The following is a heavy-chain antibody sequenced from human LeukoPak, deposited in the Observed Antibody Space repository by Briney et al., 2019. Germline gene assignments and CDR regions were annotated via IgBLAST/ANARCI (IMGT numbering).Heavy chain of an antibody. J-gene: IGHJ6*03. D-gene: IGHD1-26*01. CDR2: TYYRSKWYN. CDR1: GDSVSSNSAA. V-gene: IGHV6-1*01. Sequence: SQTLSLTCAISGDSVSSNSAAWNWLRQSPSRGVEWQGRTYYRSKWYNDYAVSVKSRITINPDTSKNQFSLQLNSVTPEDTAVYYCARVVVGATGAYYYYYMDVWGKGTTVTVSS. CDR3: ARVVVGATGAYYYYYMDV.